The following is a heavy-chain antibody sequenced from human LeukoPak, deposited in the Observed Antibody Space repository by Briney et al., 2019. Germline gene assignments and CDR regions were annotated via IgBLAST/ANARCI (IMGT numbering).Heavy chain of an antibody. CDR3: ATRLTADSYEASDI. CDR1: GFTFSRIS. D-gene: IGHD6-13*01. Sequence: PGGSLRLSCAGSGFTFSRISMIWVRQAPGRGLEWVASISSGSHHKYHADSLKGRFTISRDNDKNSLFLQMNSLRAEDTALYYCATRLTADSYEASDIWGQGTMVTVSS. CDR2: ISSGSHHK. V-gene: IGHV3-21*06. J-gene: IGHJ3*02.